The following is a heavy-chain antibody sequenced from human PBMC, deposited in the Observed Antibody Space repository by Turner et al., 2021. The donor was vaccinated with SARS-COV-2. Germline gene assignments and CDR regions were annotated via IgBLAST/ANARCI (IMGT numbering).Heavy chain of an antibody. CDR3: ATGYQLRVNWFDP. Sequence: QVQLVQTGAEVKKPGASVKVSCQISGYTLTELSMYWVRQAPGKGLEWMGGFDPEDGETIYAQNFQGRVTMTEDTSTDTAYMELSSLRSEDTAVYFCATGYQLRVNWFDPWGQGTLVTVSS. V-gene: IGHV1-24*01. J-gene: IGHJ5*02. CDR1: GYTLTELS. CDR2: FDPEDGET. D-gene: IGHD2-2*01.